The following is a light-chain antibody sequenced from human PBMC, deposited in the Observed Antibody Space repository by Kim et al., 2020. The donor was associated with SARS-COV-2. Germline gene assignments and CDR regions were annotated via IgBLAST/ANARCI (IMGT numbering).Light chain of an antibody. Sequence: APGKTARIICEGDSIGRRSVHWYRQKPGQAPVVVVYDNTDRPSGIPERFSGSNSGNTATLTISRVDAGDEADYFCQVWDSGSEHVVFGGGTQLTVL. CDR2: DNT. CDR3: QVWDSGSEHVV. CDR1: SIGRRS. J-gene: IGLJ2*01. V-gene: IGLV3-21*03.